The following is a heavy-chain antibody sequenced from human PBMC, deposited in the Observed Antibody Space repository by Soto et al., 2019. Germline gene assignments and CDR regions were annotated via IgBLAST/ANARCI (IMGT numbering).Heavy chain of an antibody. J-gene: IGHJ5*02. CDR2: IPSRGRP. Sequence: SETLSLTCSVSGASVAGGSYYWSWVRQPPGKGLEWIGYIPSRGRPFYNPSLTSRDTISADTSKNQLSLQLTSVTAADTAVYYCARDTYSGYDFGLWGQGTLVTVSS. D-gene: IGHD5-12*01. V-gene: IGHV4-30-4*01. CDR1: GASVAGGSYY. CDR3: ARDTYSGYDFGL.